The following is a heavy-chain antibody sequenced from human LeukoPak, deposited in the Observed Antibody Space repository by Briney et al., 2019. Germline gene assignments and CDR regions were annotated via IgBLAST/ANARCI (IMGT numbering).Heavy chain of an antibody. CDR1: GSTFSSYA. J-gene: IGHJ4*02. Sequence: GGSLRLSCAASGSTFSSYAMHWVRQAPGKGLEWVAVISYDGSNKYYADSVKGRFTISRDNSKNTLYLQMNSLRAEDTAVYYCARDGGTMIVVVNYFDYWGQGTLVTVSS. CDR2: ISYDGSNK. D-gene: IGHD3-22*01. CDR3: ARDGGTMIVVVNYFDY. V-gene: IGHV3-30-3*01.